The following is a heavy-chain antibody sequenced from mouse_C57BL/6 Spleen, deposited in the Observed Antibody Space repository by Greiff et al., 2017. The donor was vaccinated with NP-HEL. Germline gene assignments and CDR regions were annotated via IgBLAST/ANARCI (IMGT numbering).Heavy chain of an antibody. Sequence: EVHLVESGGGLVKPGGSLKLSCAASRFTFSSYAMSWVRQTPEKRLEWVATISDGGSYTYYPDNVKGRFTISRDNAKNNLYLQMSHLKSEDTAMYYCARDQGYYGSSYWYFDVWGTGTTVTVSS. V-gene: IGHV5-4*01. CDR2: ISDGGSYT. J-gene: IGHJ1*03. CDR1: RFTFSSYA. D-gene: IGHD1-1*01. CDR3: ARDQGYYGSSYWYFDV.